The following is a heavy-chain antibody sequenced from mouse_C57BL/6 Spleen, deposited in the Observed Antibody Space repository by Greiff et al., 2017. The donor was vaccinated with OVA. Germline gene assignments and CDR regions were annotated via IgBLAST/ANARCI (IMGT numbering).Heavy chain of an antibody. CDR3: ARPGYGFDY. Sequence: EVKLMESGGGLVKPGGSLKLYCAASGFTFSDYGMHWVRQAPETGLEWVAYISSGSSTIYYADTVKGRFTISRDNAKNTLFLQMTSLRSEDTAMYYCARPGYGFDYWGQGTTLTVSS. J-gene: IGHJ2*01. CDR2: ISSGSSTI. V-gene: IGHV5-17*01. CDR1: GFTFSDYG. D-gene: IGHD2-10*02.